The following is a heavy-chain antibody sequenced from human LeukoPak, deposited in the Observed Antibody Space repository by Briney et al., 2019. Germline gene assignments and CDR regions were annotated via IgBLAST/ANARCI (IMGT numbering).Heavy chain of an antibody. CDR3: ARIPYDSSGYYFVRLDAFDI. D-gene: IGHD3-22*01. CDR2: IYYSGST. Sequence: SETLSLTCTVSGGSVSSSSYYWGWIRQPPGKGLEWIGSIYYSGSTYYNPSLKSRVTISVDTSKNQFSLKLSSVTAADTAVYYCARIPYDSSGYYFVRLDAFDIWGQGTMVTVSS. CDR1: GGSVSSSSYY. V-gene: IGHV4-39*01. J-gene: IGHJ3*02.